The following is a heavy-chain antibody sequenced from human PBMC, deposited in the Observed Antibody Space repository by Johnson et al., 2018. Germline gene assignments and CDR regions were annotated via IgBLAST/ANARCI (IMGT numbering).Heavy chain of an antibody. CDR1: GGSFSGYY. J-gene: IGHJ1*01. D-gene: IGHD1-26*01. Sequence: QVQLQQWGAGLLKPSETLSLTCAVYGGSFSGYYWSWIRQPPGKGLEWIGEINHSGSTNYNPSLKSRVTISVDTSKNQFSLKLSSVTAAATAVYYCARGRRIVGAKYFQHWGQGTLVTVSS. V-gene: IGHV4-34*01. CDR3: ARGRRIVGAKYFQH. CDR2: INHSGST.